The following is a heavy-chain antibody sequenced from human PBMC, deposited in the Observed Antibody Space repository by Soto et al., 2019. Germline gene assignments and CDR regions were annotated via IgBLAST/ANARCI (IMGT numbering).Heavy chain of an antibody. J-gene: IGHJ4*02. V-gene: IGHV3-30*18. CDR3: AKDEVGVFDY. CDR2: ISYDGSNK. Sequence: GGSLGLSCAASGFTFSSYGMHWVRQAPGKGLEWVAVISYDGSNKYYADSVKGRFTISRDNSKNTLYLQMNSLRAEDTAVYYCAKDEVGVFDYWGQGTLVTVSS. D-gene: IGHD3-22*01. CDR1: GFTFSSYG.